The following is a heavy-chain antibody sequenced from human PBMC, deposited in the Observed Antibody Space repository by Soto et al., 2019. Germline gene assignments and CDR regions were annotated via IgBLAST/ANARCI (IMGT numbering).Heavy chain of an antibody. CDR3: ARDAKSEYSRGARAFDS. CDR1: GFTFSIYD. Sequence: EVQLVESGGGLVQPGGSLRLSCAASGFTFSIYDIHWVRQATGKGLEWVSGIESAGATYYSDSVKGRFTISRDNAKNSFYLQMNSLRAEDTAVYYCARDAKSEYSRGARAFDSWGQGALVTVSS. V-gene: IGHV3-13*01. J-gene: IGHJ4*02. CDR2: IESAGAT. D-gene: IGHD4-4*01.